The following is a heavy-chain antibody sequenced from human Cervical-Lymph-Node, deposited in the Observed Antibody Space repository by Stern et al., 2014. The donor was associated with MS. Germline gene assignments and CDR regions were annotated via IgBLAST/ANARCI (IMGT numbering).Heavy chain of an antibody. CDR3: ARELSGMYGMDV. V-gene: IGHV4-31*03. CDR1: GGSIHNGDYY. CDR2: IYYSGAT. D-gene: IGHD1-1*01. J-gene: IGHJ6*02. Sequence: QVQLQESGPGLVKPSQTLSLTCTVSGGSIHNGDYYWSWVRQHPGKCLEWLGYIYYSGATYYNPSLKGRLTISVDTSKRHFSLKLTSVTAADTAVYYCARELSGMYGMDVWGQGTTVTVSS.